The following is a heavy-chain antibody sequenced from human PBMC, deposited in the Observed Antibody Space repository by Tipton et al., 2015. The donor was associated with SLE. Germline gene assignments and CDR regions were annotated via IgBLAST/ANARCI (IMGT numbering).Heavy chain of an antibody. CDR3: ARVSPGAYFDY. V-gene: IGHV4-34*01. CDR2: INHSGST. CDR1: GGSFSGYY. D-gene: IGHD7-27*01. Sequence: TLSLTCAVYGGSFSGYYWSWIRQPPGKGLEWIGEINHSGSTNYNPSLKSRVTISVDTSKNQFSLKLSSVTAADTAVYYCARVSPGAYFDYWGQGTLVTVSS. J-gene: IGHJ4*02.